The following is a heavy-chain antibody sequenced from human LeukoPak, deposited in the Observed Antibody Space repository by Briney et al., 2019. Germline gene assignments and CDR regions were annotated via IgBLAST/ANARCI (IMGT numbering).Heavy chain of an antibody. J-gene: IGHJ6*02. CDR1: GFTFDDYA. V-gene: IGHV3-43*02. CDR3: AKGGHSGSLYYYYGMDV. Sequence: TGGSLRLSCAASGFTFDDYAMHWVRQAPGKGLEWVSLISGDGGSTYHADSVKGRFTISRDNSKNSLYLQMNSLRTEDTALYYCAKGGHSGSLYYYYGMDVWGQGTTVTVSS. CDR2: ISGDGGST. D-gene: IGHD3-10*01.